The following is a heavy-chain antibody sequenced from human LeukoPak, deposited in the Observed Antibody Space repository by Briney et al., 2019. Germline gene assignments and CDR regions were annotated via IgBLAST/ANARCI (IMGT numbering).Heavy chain of an antibody. CDR2: INPNSGGT. Sequence: ASVKVSCKASGYTFTCYYMHWVRQAPGQGREWMGWINPNSGGTNYEKKFQGRGTMTRDTSISTAYMELSRLRSDDTAVYYCARDLTRPMRYYDSSGYYYFDYWGQGTLVTVSS. J-gene: IGHJ4*02. D-gene: IGHD3-22*01. CDR1: GYTFTCYY. V-gene: IGHV1-2*02. CDR3: ARDLTRPMRYYDSSGYYYFDY.